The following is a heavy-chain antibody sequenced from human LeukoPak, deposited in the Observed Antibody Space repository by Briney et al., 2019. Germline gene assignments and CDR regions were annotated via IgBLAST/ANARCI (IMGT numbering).Heavy chain of an antibody. CDR3: ARVVPAAPTWFDP. D-gene: IGHD2-2*01. CDR1: GGSIASSSYY. V-gene: IGHV4-39*07. CDR2: IYYTGST. J-gene: IGHJ5*02. Sequence: SETLSLTCTVSGGSIASSSYYWVWIRQPPGKGLEWIGSIYYTGSTYYNPSLESRVTISVDTSKNQFSLKLSSVTAADTAVYYCARVVPAAPTWFDPWGQGTLVTVSS.